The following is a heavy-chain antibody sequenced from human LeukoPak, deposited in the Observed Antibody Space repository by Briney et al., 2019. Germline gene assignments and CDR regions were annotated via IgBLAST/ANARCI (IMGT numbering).Heavy chain of an antibody. CDR2: ISTSSSYI. J-gene: IGHJ5*02. D-gene: IGHD4-17*01. Sequence: GGSLRLSCAASGFTFSSYSMNWVRQAPGKGLEWVTSISTSSSYIYYADSVKGRFTSSRDNAKKSLYLQMNSLRAEDTAVYYCARDSATVTSTSSWFDPWGLGTLVTVSS. V-gene: IGHV3-21*01. CDR1: GFTFSSYS. CDR3: ARDSATVTSTSSWFDP.